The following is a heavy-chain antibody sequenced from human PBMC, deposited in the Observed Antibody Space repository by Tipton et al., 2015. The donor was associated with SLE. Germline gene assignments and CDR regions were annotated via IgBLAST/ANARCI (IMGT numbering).Heavy chain of an antibody. D-gene: IGHD3-10*01. V-gene: IGHV3-74*01. J-gene: IGHJ4*02. Sequence: GSLRLSCAASGFTFSSYWMHWVRQAPGKGLVWVSRINPDGSSTIYADSVKGRFTISRDNAKNTLYLQMNSLRAEDTAVYYCARPSSYSNAWLGKYYFDHWGQGALVTVSS. CDR2: INPDGSST. CDR3: ARPSSYSNAWLGKYYFDH. CDR1: GFTFSSYW.